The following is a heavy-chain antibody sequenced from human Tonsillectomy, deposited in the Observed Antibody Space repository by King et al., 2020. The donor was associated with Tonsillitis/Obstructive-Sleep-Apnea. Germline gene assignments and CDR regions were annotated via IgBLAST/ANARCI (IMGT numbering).Heavy chain of an antibody. CDR1: GFTFSSYS. Sequence: VQLVESGGGLVKPGGSLRLSCAASGFTFSSYSMNWVRQAPGKGLEWVSSISSSSSYIYYADSVKGRFTISRDNAKNSLYLQMNSLRAEDTAVYYCARVGGCSSTSCSKAYSFDYWGQGTLVTVSS. CDR3: ARVGGCSSTSCSKAYSFDY. D-gene: IGHD2-2*01. V-gene: IGHV3-21*01. CDR2: ISSSSSYI. J-gene: IGHJ4*02.